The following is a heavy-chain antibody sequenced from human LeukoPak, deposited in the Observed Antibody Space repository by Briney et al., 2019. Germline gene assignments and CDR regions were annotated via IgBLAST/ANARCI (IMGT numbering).Heavy chain of an antibody. CDR3: ARVGRIYDFWSGYHQNYYYYYYMDV. CDR1: GYTFTSYD. D-gene: IGHD3-3*01. J-gene: IGHJ6*03. V-gene: IGHV1-8*03. Sequence: GASVKVSCKASGYTFTSYDINWVRQATGQGLEWMGWMNPNSGNTGYAQKFQGRVTITRNTSISTAYMELSSLRSEDTAVYYCARVGRIYDFWSGYHQNYYYYYYMDVWGKGTTVTVSS. CDR2: MNPNSGNT.